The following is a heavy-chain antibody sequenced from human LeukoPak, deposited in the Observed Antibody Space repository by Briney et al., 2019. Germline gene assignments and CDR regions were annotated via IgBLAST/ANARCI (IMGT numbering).Heavy chain of an antibody. D-gene: IGHD3-3*01. J-gene: IGHJ4*02. CDR1: GFTFSSYA. Sequence: GGSLRLSCAASGFTFSSYAMSWVRQAPGKGLEWVSAISGSGGSTYYADSVKGRFTISTDNSTNTLYLQLNRLRAEDTAVYYCAKAVSFGVASSGFDYWGQGTLVTVSS. CDR2: ISGSGGST. V-gene: IGHV3-23*01. CDR3: AKAVSFGVASSGFDY.